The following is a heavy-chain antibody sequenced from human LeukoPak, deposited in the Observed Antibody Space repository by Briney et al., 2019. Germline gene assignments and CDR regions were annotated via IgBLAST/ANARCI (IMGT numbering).Heavy chain of an antibody. Sequence: SETLSLTXTVSGGSISSYYWSWIRQPAGKGLEWIGRIYTSGSTNYNPSLKSRVTMSVDTSKNQFSLKLSSVTAADTAVYYCARVRGGYYYDSSGEYFDYWGQETLVTVSS. V-gene: IGHV4-4*07. J-gene: IGHJ4*02. CDR3: ARVRGGYYYDSSGEYFDY. D-gene: IGHD3-22*01. CDR1: GGSISSYY. CDR2: IYTSGST.